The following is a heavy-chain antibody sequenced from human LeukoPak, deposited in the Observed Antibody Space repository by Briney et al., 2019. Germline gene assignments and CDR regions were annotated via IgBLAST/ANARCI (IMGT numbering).Heavy chain of an antibody. V-gene: IGHV1-24*01. CDR3: ATAPIVAATSPWFDP. D-gene: IGHD2-15*01. CDR1: GYTLTELS. Sequence: GASVKVSCKVSGYTLTELSMHWVRQAPGKGLECMGGFDPEDGETIYAQKFQGRVTMTEDTSTDTAYMELSSLRSEDTAVYYCATAPIVAATSPWFDPWGQGTLVTVSS. CDR2: FDPEDGET. J-gene: IGHJ5*02.